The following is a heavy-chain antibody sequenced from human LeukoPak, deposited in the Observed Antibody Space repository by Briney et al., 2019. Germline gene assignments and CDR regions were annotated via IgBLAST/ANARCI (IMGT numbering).Heavy chain of an antibody. V-gene: IGHV4-59*01. CDR1: GGSTSTYY. CDR3: ARYDSSWDSLDY. CDR2: IHYSGST. D-gene: IGHD6-13*01. Sequence: KPSETLSLTCTVSGGSTSTYYWSWIRQPPGKGLEWIGSIHYSGSTNYNSSLKSRITMSVDTSKNQFSLKLSSVTAADTAVYYCARYDSSWDSLDYWGQGTLVTVSS. J-gene: IGHJ4*02.